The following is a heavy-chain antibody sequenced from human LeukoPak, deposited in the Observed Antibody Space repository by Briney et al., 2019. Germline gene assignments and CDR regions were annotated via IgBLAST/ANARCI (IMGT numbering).Heavy chain of an antibody. CDR2: IDSDGTSI. J-gene: IGHJ5*02. Sequence: GGSLRLSCAASGFTFNTYWMHWVRQAPEKGLVWVSAIDSDGTSIIYADSVKGRFTISRDNAKNTLYLQMNSLRAEDTAVYYCTRGLRYCSSTSCSDPWGQGTLVTVSS. D-gene: IGHD2-2*01. CDR3: TRGLRYCSSTSCSDP. V-gene: IGHV3-74*01. CDR1: GFTFNTYW.